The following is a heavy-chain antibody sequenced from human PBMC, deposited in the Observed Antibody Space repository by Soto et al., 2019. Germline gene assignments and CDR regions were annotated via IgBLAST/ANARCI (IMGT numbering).Heavy chain of an antibody. Sequence: PGGSLRLSCAASGCSFSDDYMSWIRQAPGKGLEWVGYMSSGGRNIFYSNSVKGRLTGSRDNAKKGRDRQMKSLRDEDTAAYYSAESDIVVVPAATHYYYYGMDLWCQGTPVTVSS. CDR3: AESDIVVVPAATHYYYYGMDL. D-gene: IGHD2-2*01. CDR1: GCSFSDDY. CDR2: MSSGGRNI. V-gene: IGHV3-11*01. J-gene: IGHJ6*02.